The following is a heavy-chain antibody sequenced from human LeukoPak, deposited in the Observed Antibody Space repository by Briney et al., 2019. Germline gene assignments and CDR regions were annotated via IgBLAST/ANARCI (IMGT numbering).Heavy chain of an antibody. V-gene: IGHV1-8*01. D-gene: IGHD3-10*01. J-gene: IGHJ6*02. CDR2: MNPNSGDT. CDR1: GYTFTSYD. Sequence: ASVKVFCKASGYTFTSYDINRVRQAPGQGLEWMGWMNPNSGDTGYAQKFQGRVTMTRNTSISTAYMELSSLRSEDTAVYYCARPSDGWFGEQFGGMDVWGQGTTVTVSS. CDR3: ARPSDGWFGEQFGGMDV.